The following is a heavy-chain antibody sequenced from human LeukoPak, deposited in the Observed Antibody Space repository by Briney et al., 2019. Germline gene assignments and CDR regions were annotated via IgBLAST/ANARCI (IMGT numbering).Heavy chain of an antibody. Sequence: ASVKVSCKASGFTFTSYGISWVRQAPGQGLECMGWISAYNGKTNYAQKFQGRVTMTTDTSTSTAYMDLRSLRSDDTAVYYCARGGALTSFDSWGQGTLITVSS. V-gene: IGHV1-18*01. CDR3: ARGGALTSFDS. CDR1: GFTFTSYG. CDR2: ISAYNGKT. D-gene: IGHD1-26*01. J-gene: IGHJ4*02.